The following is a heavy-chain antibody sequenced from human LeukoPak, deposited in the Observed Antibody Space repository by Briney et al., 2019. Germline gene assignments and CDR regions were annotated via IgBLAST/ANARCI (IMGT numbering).Heavy chain of an antibody. D-gene: IGHD6-6*01. J-gene: IGHJ4*02. CDR2: INPNSGVT. CDR3: ARDLGVTVRPFSLFY. Sequence: ASVKVSCTASGYTFTAYYTHWVRPAPGQGPEWMGWINPNSGVTNYAQKFQGRVIMTSDTSISTAYMEFSRLRSDDTAMYYCARDLGVTVRPFSLFYWGQGTLVTVSS. V-gene: IGHV1-2*02. CDR1: GYTFTAYY.